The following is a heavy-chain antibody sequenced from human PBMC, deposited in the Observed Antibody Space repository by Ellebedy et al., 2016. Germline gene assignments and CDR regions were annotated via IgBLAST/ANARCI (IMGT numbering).Heavy chain of an antibody. CDR1: GYTFTSYG. V-gene: IGHV1-18*01. Sequence: ASVKVSCKASGYTFTSYGISWVRQAPGQGLEWMGWISTYDGNTNYAQNLQGRVTMTTDTSTGTVYMELRSLISDDTAVDYCARDSGRASHFRTCGDYWGQGTLVTVSS. D-gene: IGHD1-14*01. J-gene: IGHJ4*02. CDR2: ISTYDGNT. CDR3: ARDSGRASHFRTCGDY.